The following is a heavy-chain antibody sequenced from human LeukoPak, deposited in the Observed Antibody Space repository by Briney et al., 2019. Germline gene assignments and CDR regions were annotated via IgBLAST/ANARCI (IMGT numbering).Heavy chain of an antibody. J-gene: IGHJ4*02. CDR3: VREEMPGKFDY. Sequence: PGGSLRLSCVASGFRFSSHWMSWVRQSPGKGLEWIGEIYHSGNTNYNPSLKSRVAISLDKSSNQFSLRLTSVTAADTAMYFCVREEMPGKFDYWGQGTLVTVSS. CDR2: IYHSGNT. D-gene: IGHD1-26*01. CDR1: GFRFSSHW. V-gene: IGHV4-4*01.